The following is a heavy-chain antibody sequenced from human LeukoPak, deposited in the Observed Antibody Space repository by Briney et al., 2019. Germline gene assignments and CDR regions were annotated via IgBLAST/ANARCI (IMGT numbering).Heavy chain of an antibody. CDR2: INLNGGGT. D-gene: IGHD4-23*01. CDR3: ARSDPPPRWGVLDV. CDR1: GYTFSDYY. V-gene: IGHV1-2*02. J-gene: IGHJ6*02. Sequence: GASVKVSCKASGYTFSDYYIHWVRQVPGQGLEWMGWINLNGGGTDYARKFQGRVTMTRDSSIMTGYMELRSLRSDDTAVYYCARSDPPPRWGVLDVWGQGTTVTVSS.